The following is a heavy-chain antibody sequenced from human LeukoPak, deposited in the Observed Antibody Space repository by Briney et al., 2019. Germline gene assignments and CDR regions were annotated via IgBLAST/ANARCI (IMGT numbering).Heavy chain of an antibody. CDR1: GGSISGSTYF. J-gene: IGHJ4*02. CDR3: ARGVSSYGSGTYALRDYFDY. V-gene: IGHV4-39*07. D-gene: IGHD3-10*01. CDR2: IYYSGST. Sequence: PSETLSLTCNLSGGSISGSTYFWGWIRQPPGKGLGWVGSIYYSGSTYDNPSLKSRVTISVDTSKDQFSLKLSSVTAADTAVYYCARGVSSYGSGTYALRDYFDYWGQGTLVTVSS.